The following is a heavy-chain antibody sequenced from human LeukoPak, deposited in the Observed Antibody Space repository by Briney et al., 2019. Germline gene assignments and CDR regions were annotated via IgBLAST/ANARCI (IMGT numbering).Heavy chain of an antibody. D-gene: IGHD3-10*01. Sequence: GASVKVSCKASGYTFTGYYMHWVRQAPGQGLEWMGWINPNSGGTNYAQKFQGWVTMTRGTSISTAYMELSRLRSDDTAVYYCARYGSGSPGGAFDIWGQGTMVTVSS. CDR2: INPNSGGT. J-gene: IGHJ3*02. CDR1: GYTFTGYY. V-gene: IGHV1-2*04. CDR3: ARYGSGSPGGAFDI.